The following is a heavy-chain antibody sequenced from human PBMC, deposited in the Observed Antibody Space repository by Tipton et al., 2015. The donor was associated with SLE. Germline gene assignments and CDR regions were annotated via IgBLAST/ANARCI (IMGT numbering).Heavy chain of an antibody. CDR1: GFSISSGYY. CDR3: ARDIRRGHSGYDYHAFDI. J-gene: IGHJ3*02. V-gene: IGHV4-38-2*02. D-gene: IGHD5-12*01. Sequence: TLSLTCVVSGFSISSGYYWGWIRQPPGKGLGGIGNIFHSGSTYSNPSLKSRVTISVDTSKNQVSLKLRSVTAADTAVYYCARDIRRGHSGYDYHAFDIWGQGTMVTVSS. CDR2: IFHSGST.